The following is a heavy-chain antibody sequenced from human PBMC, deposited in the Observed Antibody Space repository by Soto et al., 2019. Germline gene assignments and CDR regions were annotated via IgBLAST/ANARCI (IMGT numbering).Heavy chain of an antibody. V-gene: IGHV5-51*01. J-gene: IGHJ4*02. CDR2: IYPGDSDT. D-gene: IGHD2-15*01. CDR3: ATHHEYCSGGSCDPRDY. CDR1: GYSFTSYW. Sequence: GESLKISCKGSGYSFTSYWIGWVRQMPGKGLEWMGIIYPGDSDTRYSPSFQGQVTISADKSISTAYLQWSSLKASDTAMYYCATHHEYCSGGSCDPRDYWGQGTLVTVSS.